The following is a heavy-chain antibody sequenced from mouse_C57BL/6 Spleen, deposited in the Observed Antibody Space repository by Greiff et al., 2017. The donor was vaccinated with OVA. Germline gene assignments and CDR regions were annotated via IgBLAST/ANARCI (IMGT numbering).Heavy chain of an antibody. J-gene: IGHJ2*01. D-gene: IGHD1-1*01. CDR3: AISYYYGSSYYVPDY. V-gene: IGHV1-82*01. CDR2: IYPGDGDT. Sequence: VQLQQSGPELVKPGASVKISCKASGYAFSSSWMNWVKQRPGKGLEWIGRIYPGDGDTNYNGTFKGKATLTADTYSSTAYMQRSSLTSEDSAVYFCAISYYYGSSYYVPDYWGQGTTLTVSS. CDR1: GYAFSSSW.